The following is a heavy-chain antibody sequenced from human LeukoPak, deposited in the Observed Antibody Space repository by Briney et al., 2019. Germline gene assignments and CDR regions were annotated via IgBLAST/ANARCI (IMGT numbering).Heavy chain of an antibody. V-gene: IGHV4-59*01. CDR3: ASTQAYDFWSGYYDV. CDR1: GGSISIYY. Sequence: SETLSLTCTVSGGSISIYYWSWIRQPPGKGLEWIGHIYNSGSTNYSPSLKSRVTISVDTSKNQFSLKLSSVTTADTAVYYCASTQAYDFWSGYYDVWGKGTTVTVSS. J-gene: IGHJ6*04. CDR2: IYNSGST. D-gene: IGHD3-3*01.